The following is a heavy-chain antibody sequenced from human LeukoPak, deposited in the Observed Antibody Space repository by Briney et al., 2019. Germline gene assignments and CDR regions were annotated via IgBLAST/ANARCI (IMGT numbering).Heavy chain of an antibody. CDR1: GGTFKNYV. J-gene: IGHJ5*02. CDR2: IMPIFGTI. V-gene: IGHV1-69*13. D-gene: IGHD2-2*02. Sequence: SAKVSCKASGGTFKNYVITWVRQAPGQGLEWMGNIMPIFGTINYAQTFQGRLTISADESTSTAYMELSSLTSDDTAFYYCAIEGGLGMDSLLYRWFDPWGQGTLVTVSS. CDR3: AIEGGLGMDSLLYRWFDP.